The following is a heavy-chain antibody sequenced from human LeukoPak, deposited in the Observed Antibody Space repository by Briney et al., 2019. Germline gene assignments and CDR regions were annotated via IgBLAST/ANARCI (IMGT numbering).Heavy chain of an antibody. CDR3: ARDNPDY. J-gene: IGHJ4*02. CDR2: IWYDGSNK. D-gene: IGHD1-14*01. Sequence: PGRSLRLSCAPSEFTFSRHGMHWVRQAPGKGLEWVAVIWYDGSNKYYADSVKGRFTISRDNSKNTLYLQMNSLRAEDTAVYYCARDNPDYWGQGTLVTVSS. V-gene: IGHV3-33*08. CDR1: EFTFSRHG.